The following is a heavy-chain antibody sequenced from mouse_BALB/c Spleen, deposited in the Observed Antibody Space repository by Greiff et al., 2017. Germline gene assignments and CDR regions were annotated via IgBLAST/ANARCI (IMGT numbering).Heavy chain of an antibody. J-gene: IGHJ3*01. V-gene: IGHV14-3*02. Sequence: VQLKQSGAELVKPGASVKLSCTASGFNIKDTYMHWVKQRPEQGLEWIGRIDPANGNTKYDPKFQGKATITADTSSNTAYLQLSSLTSEDTAVYYCASLTGKGNWFAYWGQGTLVTVSA. CDR2: IDPANGNT. CDR3: ASLTGKGNWFAY. CDR1: GFNIKDTY. D-gene: IGHD4-1*01.